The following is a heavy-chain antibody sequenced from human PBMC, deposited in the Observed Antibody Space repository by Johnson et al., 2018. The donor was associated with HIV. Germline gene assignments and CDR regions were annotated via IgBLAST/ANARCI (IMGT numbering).Heavy chain of an antibody. CDR2: IKQAGSEK. Sequence: MLLVESGGGLVQPGGSLRLSCAASGFIFSSYWMSWVRQAPGRGLEWVANIKQAGSEKYYVDSVKGRFTISRDNAKNSLYLQMNSLRAEDTAVYYCGREASGERAAVAGSDAVDIGGEGTMVTVSS. CDR1: GFIFSSYW. CDR3: GREASGERAAVAGSDAVDI. J-gene: IGHJ3*02. D-gene: IGHD6-19*01. V-gene: IGHV3-7*01.